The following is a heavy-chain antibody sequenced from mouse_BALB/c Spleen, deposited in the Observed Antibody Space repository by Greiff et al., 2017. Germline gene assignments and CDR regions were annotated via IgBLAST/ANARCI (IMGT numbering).Heavy chain of an antibody. D-gene: IGHD2-4*01. CDR2: ISSGGSYT. J-gene: IGHJ3*01. CDR1: GFTFSSYA. CDR3: ARHYDEVPFAY. V-gene: IGHV5-9-4*01. Sequence: EVQRVESGGGLVKPGGSLKLSCAASGFTFSSYAMSWVRQSPEKRLEWVAEISSGGSYTYYPDTVTGRFTISRDNAKNTLYLEMSSLRSEDTAMYYCARHYDEVPFAYWGQGTLVTVSA.